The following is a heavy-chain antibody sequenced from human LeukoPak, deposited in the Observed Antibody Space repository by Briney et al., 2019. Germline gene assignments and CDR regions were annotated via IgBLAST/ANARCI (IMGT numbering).Heavy chain of an antibody. CDR3: ARDSRYDSSGHAP. J-gene: IGHJ5*02. CDR1: GGSISSSSYY. Sequence: PSETLSLTCTVSGGSISSSSYYWAWIRQPPGKGLEWIGSIHYTGSTYYSASLKSRVTISVDTSKNRFSLKLPSVTAADTAVYYCARDSRYDSSGHAPWGQGILVTVSS. CDR2: IHYTGST. D-gene: IGHD3-22*01. V-gene: IGHV4-39*07.